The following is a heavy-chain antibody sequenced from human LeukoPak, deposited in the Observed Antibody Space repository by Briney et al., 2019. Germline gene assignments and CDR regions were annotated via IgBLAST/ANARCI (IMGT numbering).Heavy chain of an antibody. D-gene: IGHD3-3*01. V-gene: IGHV1-2*02. CDR3: ARDVYRFLRWNFDS. Sequence: ASVKVSCKASGYTLNSFYMHWVRQAPGQGLEWIGWINPNSGRANYAQKFQGRVNMTRDTSLSAVHMELSGLKSDDTAVYFCARDVYRFLRWNFDSWGQGTLITVSS. CDR1: GYTLNSFY. J-gene: IGHJ5*01. CDR2: INPNSGRA.